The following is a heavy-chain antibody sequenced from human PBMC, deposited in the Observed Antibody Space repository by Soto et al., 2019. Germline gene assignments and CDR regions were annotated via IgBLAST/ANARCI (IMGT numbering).Heavy chain of an antibody. V-gene: IGHV3-23*01. CDR1: GFTFSSYA. J-gene: IGHJ4*02. D-gene: IGHD1-26*01. Sequence: EVQLLESGGGLVQPGGSLRLSCAASGFTFSSYAMSWDRQAPGKGLEWVSAISGSGGSTYYADSVKGRFTISRDNSKNTLYLQMNSLRAEDTAVYYCARLIVGASYFDYWGQGTLVTVSS. CDR3: ARLIVGASYFDY. CDR2: ISGSGGST.